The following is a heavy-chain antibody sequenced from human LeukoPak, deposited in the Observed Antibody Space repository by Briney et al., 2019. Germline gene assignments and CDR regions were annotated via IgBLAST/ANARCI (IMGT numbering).Heavy chain of an antibody. CDR2: INPSGGST. CDR1: GYTFTSYY. CDR3: ATDLITSSGWYGVCY. J-gene: IGHJ4*02. D-gene: IGHD6-19*01. V-gene: IGHV1-46*01. Sequence: ASVKVSCKASGYTFTSYYMHWVRQAPGQGLEWMGIINPSGGSTSYAQKFQGRVTMTEDTSTDTAYMELSSLRSEDTAVYYCATDLITSSGWYGVCYWGQGTLVTVSS.